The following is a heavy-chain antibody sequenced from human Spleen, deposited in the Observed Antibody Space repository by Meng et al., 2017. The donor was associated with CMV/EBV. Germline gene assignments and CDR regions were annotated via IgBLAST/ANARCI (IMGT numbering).Heavy chain of an antibody. CDR2: ISAYNGNT. D-gene: IGHD3-3*01. J-gene: IGHJ6*02. Sequence: ASVKVSCKASGYTFTSYGISWVRQAPGQGLEWMGWISAYNGNTNYAQKLQGRVTMTTDTSTSTAYMELRSLRSDDTAVYYCAREGLSYYDFWSGWGTYGMDVWGQGTTVTVSS. CDR3: AREGLSYYDFWSGWGTYGMDV. CDR1: GYTFTSYG. V-gene: IGHV1-18*01.